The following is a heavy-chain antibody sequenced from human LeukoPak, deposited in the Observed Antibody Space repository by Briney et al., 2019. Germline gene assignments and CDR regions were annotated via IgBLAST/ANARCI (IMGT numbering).Heavy chain of an antibody. CDR1: GGSISSSSYS. CDR3: ARNEKRYSSGWYAAGGLMDV. Sequence: SEILSLTCTVSGGSISSSSYSWGWIRQPPGKGLEWIGSIYYSGSTYYNPSLKSRVTISVDTSKNRFSLKLSSVTAADTAVYYCARNEKRYSSGWYAAGGLMDVWGQGTTVTVSS. CDR2: IYYSGST. D-gene: IGHD6-19*01. J-gene: IGHJ6*02. V-gene: IGHV4-39*01.